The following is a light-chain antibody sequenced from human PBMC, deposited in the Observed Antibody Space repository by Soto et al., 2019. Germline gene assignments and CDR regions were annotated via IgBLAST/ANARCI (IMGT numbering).Light chain of an antibody. Sequence: DIQMTQSPSTLSASVGDRVTITCRASQSISSWLAWYQQKPGKVPKLLIYAASTLQSGVPSRFSGSGSGTDFTLTISSLQPEDVATYYCQKYNSAPWTFGQGTTVDIK. CDR2: AAS. CDR1: QSISSW. CDR3: QKYNSAPWT. J-gene: IGKJ1*01. V-gene: IGKV1-27*01.